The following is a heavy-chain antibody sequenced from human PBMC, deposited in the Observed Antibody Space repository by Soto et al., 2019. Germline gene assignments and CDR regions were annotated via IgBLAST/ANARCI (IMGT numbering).Heavy chain of an antibody. D-gene: IGHD3-10*01. Sequence: PGGSLRLSCSASGFTFSSYAMHWVRQAPGKGLEYVSAISSNGGSTYYADSVKGRFTISRDNSKNTLYLQMSSLRAEDTAVYYCVKPYMVRGAKRDYWGQGTLVTVSS. CDR1: GFTFSSYA. CDR2: ISSNGGST. CDR3: VKPYMVRGAKRDY. V-gene: IGHV3-64D*06. J-gene: IGHJ4*02.